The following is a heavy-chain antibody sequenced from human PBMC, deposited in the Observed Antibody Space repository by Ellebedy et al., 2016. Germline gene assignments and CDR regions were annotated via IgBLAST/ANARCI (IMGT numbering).Heavy chain of an antibody. CDR3: AREGHSSGHAGDFDV. Sequence: GGSLRLXXAASGFTFNNYAMHWVRQAPGKGLEWVAVIAPGENIQNYVDSVKGRFTISRDNPTNTVYLQMDSLRAEDAAVYYCAREGHSSGHAGDFDVWGQGTLVTVSS. D-gene: IGHD6-19*01. V-gene: IGHV3-30*04. CDR2: IAPGENIQ. J-gene: IGHJ4*02. CDR1: GFTFNNYA.